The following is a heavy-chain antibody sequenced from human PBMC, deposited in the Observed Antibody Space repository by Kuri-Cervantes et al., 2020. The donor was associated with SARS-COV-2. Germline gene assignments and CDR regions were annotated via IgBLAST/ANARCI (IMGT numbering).Heavy chain of an antibody. D-gene: IGHD2-15*01. CDR1: GFTFGSYA. CDR3: ARELGGGSV. V-gene: IGHV3-30-3*01. J-gene: IGHJ4*02. CDR2: ISYDGSNK. Sequence: GESLKISCAASGFTFGSYAMHWVRQAPGKGLEWVAVISYDGSNKYYADSVKGRFTISRDNAKNSLYLQMNSLRAEDTAVYYCARELGGGSVWGQGTLVTVSS.